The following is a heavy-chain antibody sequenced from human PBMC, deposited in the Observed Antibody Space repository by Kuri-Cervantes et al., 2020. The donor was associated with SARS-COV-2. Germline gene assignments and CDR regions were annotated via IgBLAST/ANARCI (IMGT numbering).Heavy chain of an antibody. D-gene: IGHD6-19*01. CDR3: AKDVINGGQWLVGGFDY. V-gene: IGHV3-23*01. J-gene: IGHJ4*02. Sequence: GGSLRLSCAASGFTFSSYAMSWVRQAPGKGLEWVSAISGSGGSTYYADSVKGRFTISRDNSRNPLYLQMNSLRAEDTAVYYCAKDVINGGQWLVGGFDYWGQGNLVTVSS. CDR2: ISGSGGST. CDR1: GFTFSSYA.